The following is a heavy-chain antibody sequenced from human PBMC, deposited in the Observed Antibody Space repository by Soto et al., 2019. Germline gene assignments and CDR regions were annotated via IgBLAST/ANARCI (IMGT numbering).Heavy chain of an antibody. D-gene: IGHD1-1*01. CDR2: ISFDGNNK. CDR3: ARDLRYSYGMDV. V-gene: IGHV3-30*03. Sequence: QVQLVESGGGVVQPGRSLRLSCAASGFTFTNYGMHWVRQTPGKGLEWVAVISFDGNNKSYADSVKGRFTISRDTSKSTLYLQLNSLRPEDTAVYYCARDLRYSYGMDVWGHGTTVTVSS. CDR1: GFTFTNYG. J-gene: IGHJ6*02.